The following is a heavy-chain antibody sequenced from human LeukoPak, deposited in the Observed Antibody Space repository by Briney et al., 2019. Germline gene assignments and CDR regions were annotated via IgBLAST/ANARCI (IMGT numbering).Heavy chain of an antibody. D-gene: IGHD5-12*01. CDR2: ISQDGNNR. CDR3: AKAPFDYSWYGDS. J-gene: IGHJ4*02. CDR1: GFTFSSYG. Sequence: GGSLRLSCAASGFTFSSYGMHWVRQAPGKGLEWVALISQDGNNRYYADSVKGRFTISRDNSKNTLSVQMNGLRTEDTAVYYCAKAPFDYSWYGDSWGQGTLVTVSS. V-gene: IGHV3-30*18.